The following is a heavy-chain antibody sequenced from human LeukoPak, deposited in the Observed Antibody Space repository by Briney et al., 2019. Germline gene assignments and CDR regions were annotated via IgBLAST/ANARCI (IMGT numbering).Heavy chain of an antibody. CDR1: GGLISISTYY. CDR2: IDYSGAT. J-gene: IGHJ4*02. CDR3: ARGTLYSGWSYSLDY. Sequence: SETLSLTCTVSGGLISISTYYWGWIRQPPGKGLEWIGSIDYSGATHYNPSRKSRVTISVDTSKNQSSLKLNSVPAAETAVYYCARGTLYSGWSYSLDYWGQGTLVTVSS. D-gene: IGHD6-19*01. V-gene: IGHV4-39*07.